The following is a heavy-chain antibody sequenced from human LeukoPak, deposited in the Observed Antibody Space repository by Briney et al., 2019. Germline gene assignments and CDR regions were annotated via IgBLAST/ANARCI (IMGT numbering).Heavy chain of an antibody. Sequence: GGSLRLSCAASGFTVSSNYMSWVRQAPGKGLEWVSVIYSGGKTNYADSVKGRFTISRDNSKNTLYLQMNSLRAEDTAVYYCARGVANYYDSSGYQNWGQGTLVTVSS. CDR2: IYSGGKT. CDR1: GFTVSSNY. CDR3: ARGVANYYDSSGYQN. J-gene: IGHJ4*02. V-gene: IGHV3-53*01. D-gene: IGHD3-22*01.